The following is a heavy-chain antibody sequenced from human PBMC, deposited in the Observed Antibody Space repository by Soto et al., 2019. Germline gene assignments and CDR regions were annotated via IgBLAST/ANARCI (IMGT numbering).Heavy chain of an antibody. J-gene: IGHJ5*02. CDR2: IYWNDDK. CDR1: GFSLSTSGVG. D-gene: IGHD2-2*01. CDR3: AHSRETSAYCSSTSCLNWFDP. V-gene: IGHV2-5*01. Sequence: QITLKESGPTLVKPTQTLTLTCTFSGFSLSTSGVGVGWIRQPPGKALEWLALIYWNDDKRYSPSLKSRLTITKDPSKNQVVLTVTNMDPVDTATYYCAHSRETSAYCSSTSCLNWFDPWGQGTLVTVSS.